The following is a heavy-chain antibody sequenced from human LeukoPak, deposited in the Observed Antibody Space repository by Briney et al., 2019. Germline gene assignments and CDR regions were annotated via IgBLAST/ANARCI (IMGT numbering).Heavy chain of an antibody. D-gene: IGHD4-17*01. V-gene: IGHV1-18*01. J-gene: IGHJ5*02. Sequence: ASVKVSCKASGYTFTSYGISWVRQAPGQGLEWMGWISAYNGNTNYAQKLQGRVTMTTDTSTSTAYMELRSLRSDDTAVYYCARACQAHYGDYSNWFDPWGQGTLVTVSS. CDR2: ISAYNGNT. CDR3: ARACQAHYGDYSNWFDP. CDR1: GYTFTSYG.